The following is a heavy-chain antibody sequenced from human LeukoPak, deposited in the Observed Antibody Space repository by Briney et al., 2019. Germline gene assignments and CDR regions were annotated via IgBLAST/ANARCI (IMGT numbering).Heavy chain of an antibody. J-gene: IGHJ6*02. CDR1: GYLFTSYW. CDR3: ARPAGTTAGSGMDV. V-gene: IGHV5-51*01. Sequence: GESLQISCQGSGYLFTSYWIGWVRPLPGKGLEGLGIIYPGDSDTRYSPSFQGQVTISADKSISTAYLQWSSLKASDTAMYYCARPAGTTAGSGMDVWGQGTTVTVSS. CDR2: IYPGDSDT. D-gene: IGHD1-7*01.